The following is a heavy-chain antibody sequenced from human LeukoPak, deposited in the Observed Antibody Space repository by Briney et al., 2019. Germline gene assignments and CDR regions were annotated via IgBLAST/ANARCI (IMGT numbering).Heavy chain of an antibody. CDR1: GGTFSSYA. Sequence: SVKVSCKASGGTFSSYAISWVRQAPGQGLEWMGGIIPIFGTANYAQKFQGRVTITTDESTSTAYMELSSLRSEDTAVYYCARVPYCSGGSCLLRGYYFDFWGQGTLVTVSS. D-gene: IGHD2-15*01. V-gene: IGHV1-69*05. CDR2: IIPIFGTA. J-gene: IGHJ4*02. CDR3: ARVPYCSGGSCLLRGYYFDF.